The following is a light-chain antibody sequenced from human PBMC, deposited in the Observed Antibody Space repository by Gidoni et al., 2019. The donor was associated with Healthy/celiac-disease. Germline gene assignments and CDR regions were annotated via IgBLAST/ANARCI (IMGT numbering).Light chain of an antibody. CDR2: DAS. V-gene: IGKV3-11*01. CDR1: QSVSSY. Sequence: EIVLTQSPATLSLSPGERATLSCTASQSVSSYLAWYQQKPGQAPRLLIYDASNRATGIPARFSGSGSGTDFTLTISSLEPEDFAVYYCQQRSNWPLIFGGGTKVEIK. J-gene: IGKJ4*01. CDR3: QQRSNWPLI.